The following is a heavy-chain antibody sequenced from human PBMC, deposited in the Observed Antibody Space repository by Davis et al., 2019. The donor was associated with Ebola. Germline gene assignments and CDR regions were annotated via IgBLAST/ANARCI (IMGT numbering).Heavy chain of an antibody. CDR3: AKDTSNVWFDV. D-gene: IGHD6-19*01. V-gene: IGHV3-23*01. CDR2: LGLSADT. Sequence: GESLKISCAASGFTLNGYSMSWVRRAPGKGLEWVSTLGLSADTYYADSVKGRFTISRDNSKNTLHLQMNSLRVEDTAICYCAKDTSNVWFDVWGQGTMVTVSS. J-gene: IGHJ3*01. CDR1: GFTLNGYS.